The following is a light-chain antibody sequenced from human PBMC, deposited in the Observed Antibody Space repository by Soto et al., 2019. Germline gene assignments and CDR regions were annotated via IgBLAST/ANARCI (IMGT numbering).Light chain of an antibody. J-gene: IGLJ1*01. CDR3: NSYTSSSTYV. CDR2: DVS. CDR1: SSDVGGYNY. V-gene: IGLV2-14*03. Sequence: QSVLTQPASVSGSPGQSITISCTGTSSDVGGYNYVSWYQQHPGKAPKLMIYDVSDRPSGVSNRFSGSKSGNTASLTISGLQAEVAADYYCNSYTSSSTYVFGTGTKLTVL.